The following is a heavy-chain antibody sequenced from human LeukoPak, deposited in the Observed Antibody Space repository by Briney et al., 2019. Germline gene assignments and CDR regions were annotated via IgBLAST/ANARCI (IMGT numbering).Heavy chain of an antibody. CDR1: GGTFSSYA. Sequence: ASVKVSCKASGGTFSSYAISWVRQAPGQGLEWMGGIIPIFGTANYAQKFQGRVTITADESTSTAYMELSSLRSEGTAVYYCARVAAAGPPYFDYWGQGTLVTVSS. D-gene: IGHD6-13*01. V-gene: IGHV1-69*13. CDR2: IIPIFGTA. J-gene: IGHJ4*02. CDR3: ARVAAAGPPYFDY.